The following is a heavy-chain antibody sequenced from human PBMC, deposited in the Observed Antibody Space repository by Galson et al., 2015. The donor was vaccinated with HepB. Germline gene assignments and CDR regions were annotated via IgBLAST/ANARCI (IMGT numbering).Heavy chain of an antibody. CDR1: GSTFTGYY. D-gene: IGHD6-19*01. CDR2: LNPNSGGT. CDR3: ARGVSSGWSDAFDI. V-gene: IGHV1-2*06. Sequence: SVTVSCKASGSTFTGYYMHWVRQAPGQGLEWMGRLNPNSGGTKYAQKFQGRVTMTRDTSISTAYMELNRLRSDDTAVYYCARGVSSGWSDAFDIWGQGTMVTVSS. J-gene: IGHJ3*02.